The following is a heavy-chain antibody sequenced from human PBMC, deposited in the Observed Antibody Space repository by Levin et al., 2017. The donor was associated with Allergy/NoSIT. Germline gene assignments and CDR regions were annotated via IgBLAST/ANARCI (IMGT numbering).Heavy chain of an antibody. J-gene: IGHJ5*02. CDR1: GFTFSSYA. V-gene: IGHV3-23*01. Sequence: GGSLRLSCAASGFTFSSYAMIWVRQAPGRGLEWVSAISGSGGSTYYADSVEGRFTISRDNSKNTVYLQMNSLRAEDSALYNCAKDLGDYGDNSQNWFDPWGQGTLVTVSS. CDR2: ISGSGGST. CDR3: AKDLGDYGDNSQNWFDP. D-gene: IGHD4-23*01.